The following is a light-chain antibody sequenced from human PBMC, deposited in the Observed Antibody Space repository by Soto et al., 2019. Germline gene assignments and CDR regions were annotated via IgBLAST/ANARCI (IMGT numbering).Light chain of an antibody. Sequence: QSALTQPASVSESPGPSISISCGGGRNDIGTYNLVSGYQQHPGKAPKLIIYEGNKRPSGVSNRFSGSRSGNTASLTISGLQAEDEADYYCCSYTDGSSLLFGGGTKLTVL. CDR3: CSYTDGSSLL. CDR2: EGN. CDR1: RNDIGTYNL. V-gene: IGLV2-23*01. J-gene: IGLJ3*02.